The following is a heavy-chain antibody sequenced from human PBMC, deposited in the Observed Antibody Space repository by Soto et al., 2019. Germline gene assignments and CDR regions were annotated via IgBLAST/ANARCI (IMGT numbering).Heavy chain of an antibody. Sequence: ASVKVSCKASGYTFTSYYMHWVRQAPGQGLEWMGIINPSGGGTSYAQKFQGRVTMTRDTSTSTVYMELSSLRSEDTAVYYCARGTHCSGGSCYSLDYWGQGTLVTVSS. CDR1: GYTFTSYY. J-gene: IGHJ4*02. V-gene: IGHV1-46*01. CDR3: ARGTHCSGGSCYSLDY. CDR2: INPSGGGT. D-gene: IGHD2-15*01.